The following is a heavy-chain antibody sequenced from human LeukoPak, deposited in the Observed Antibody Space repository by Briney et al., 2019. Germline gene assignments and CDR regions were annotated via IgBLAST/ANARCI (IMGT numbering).Heavy chain of an antibody. J-gene: IGHJ5*02. CDR1: GGSISSYY. CDR2: IYHSGST. CDR3: ARRGYYYDSSGYSSWFDP. V-gene: IGHV4-59*01. Sequence: SETLSLTCTVSGGSISSYYWGWIRQPPGKGLEWIGRIYHSGSTYYNPSLKSRVTISVDTSKNQFSLKLSSVTAADTAVYYCARRGYYYDSSGYSSWFDPWGQGTLVTVSS. D-gene: IGHD3-22*01.